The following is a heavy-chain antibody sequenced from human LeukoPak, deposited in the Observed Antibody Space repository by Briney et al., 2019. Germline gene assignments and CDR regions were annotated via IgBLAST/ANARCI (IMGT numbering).Heavy chain of an antibody. Sequence: GGSLRLSCAASGFTFSSYAMHWVRQAPGKGLEWVAVISYDGSNKYYADSVKGRFTISRDNSKNTLYLQMNSLRAEDTAVYYCARAEWELLRGHFDYWGQGTLVTVSS. CDR2: ISYDGSNK. V-gene: IGHV3-30-3*01. CDR3: ARAEWELLRGHFDY. CDR1: GFTFSSYA. D-gene: IGHD1-26*01. J-gene: IGHJ4*02.